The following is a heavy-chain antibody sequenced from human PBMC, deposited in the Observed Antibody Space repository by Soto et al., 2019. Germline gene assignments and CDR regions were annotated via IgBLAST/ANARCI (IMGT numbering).Heavy chain of an antibody. V-gene: IGHV1-69*06. CDR3: ARVVVVAARGYGWFDP. J-gene: IGHJ5*02. CDR1: GGTFSSYA. D-gene: IGHD2-15*01. Sequence: QVQLVQSGAEVKKPGSSVKVSCKASGGTFSSYAISWVRQAPGQGLEWMGGIIPIFGTANYAQKFQGRVTITEYKSTITAYMELSSLRSEDTAVYYCARVVVVAARGYGWFDPWGQGTLVTVSS. CDR2: IIPIFGTA.